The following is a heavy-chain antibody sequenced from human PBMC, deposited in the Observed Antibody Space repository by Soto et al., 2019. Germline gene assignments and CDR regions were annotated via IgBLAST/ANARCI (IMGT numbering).Heavy chain of an antibody. Sequence: ASVKVSCKASGYTFTGYYMHWVRQAPGQGLEWKGWINPNSGGTNYAQKFQGWATMTRDTSVSTAYMELSRLRSDDTAVYYCARRTTYDFWSGFPPSYYYGMDVWGQGTTVTVSS. CDR1: GYTFTGYY. V-gene: IGHV1-2*04. D-gene: IGHD3-3*01. CDR2: INPNSGGT. J-gene: IGHJ6*02. CDR3: ARRTTYDFWSGFPPSYYYGMDV.